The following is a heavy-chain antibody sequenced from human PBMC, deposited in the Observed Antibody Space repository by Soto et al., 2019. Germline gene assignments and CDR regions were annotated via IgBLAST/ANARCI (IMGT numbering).Heavy chain of an antibody. Sequence: GGSLRLSCAASGFTFSSYAMSWVRQAPGKGLEWVAVISYDGSNKYYADSVKGRFTISRDNSKNTLYLQMNSLRAEDTALYYCAKSTGGTANGLDVWGQGTTVTVSS. CDR2: ISYDGSNK. CDR1: GFTFSSYA. V-gene: IGHV3-30-3*02. J-gene: IGHJ6*02. D-gene: IGHD2-8*02. CDR3: AKSTGGTANGLDV.